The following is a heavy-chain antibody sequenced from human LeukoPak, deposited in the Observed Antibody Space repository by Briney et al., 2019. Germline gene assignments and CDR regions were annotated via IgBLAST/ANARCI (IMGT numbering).Heavy chain of an antibody. CDR3: ARDGIAVAGTGGVWFDP. J-gene: IGHJ5*02. CDR1: GGTFSSYA. D-gene: IGHD6-19*01. V-gene: IGHV1-69*13. Sequence: GASVKVSCKASGGTFSSYAISWVRQAPGQGLEWMGGIIPIFGTANYARKFQGRVTITADESTSTAYMELSSLRSEDTAVYYCARDGIAVAGTGGVWFDPWGQGTLVTVSS. CDR2: IIPIFGTA.